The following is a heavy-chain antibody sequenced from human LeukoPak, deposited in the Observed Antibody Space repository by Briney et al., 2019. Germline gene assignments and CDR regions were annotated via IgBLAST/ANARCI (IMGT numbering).Heavy chain of an antibody. CDR2: ISTDGTT. Sequence: PGGSPRLSCAVSGFTFANYAMTWVRQAPGKGLESVSSISTDGTTYYAHSVKGRFNLSRDNSKNTLYLQMSSLRAEDTAVYYCAKLGHGGYYSYMDVWGKGTTVTVSS. D-gene: IGHD3-16*01. CDR1: GFTFANYA. J-gene: IGHJ6*03. CDR3: AKLGHGGYYSYMDV. V-gene: IGHV3-23*01.